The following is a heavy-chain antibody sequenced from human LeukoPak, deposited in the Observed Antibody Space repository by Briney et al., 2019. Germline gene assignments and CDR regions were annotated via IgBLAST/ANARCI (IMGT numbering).Heavy chain of an antibody. CDR1: GGSLSNYY. Sequence: SETLSLTCTVSGGSLSNYYWSWIRQPPGKGLEWIGHIYDSGSTTYNPSLKGRVTMSVDTTKNQFSLRLSSVTAADTAVYYCARGRIGGPKAPFDYWGQGTLVTVSS. J-gene: IGHJ4*02. CDR2: IYDSGST. D-gene: IGHD3-16*01. V-gene: IGHV4-59*01. CDR3: ARGRIGGPKAPFDY.